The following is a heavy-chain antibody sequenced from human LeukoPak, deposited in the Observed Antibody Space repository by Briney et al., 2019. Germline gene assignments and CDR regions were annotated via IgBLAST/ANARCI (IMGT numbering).Heavy chain of an antibody. CDR2: IYYSGST. J-gene: IGHJ5*02. CDR3: ARGYCISTSCFENWFDP. CDR1: GGSISSGDYY. V-gene: IGHV4-30-4*08. Sequence: SQTLSLTCTVSGGSISSGDYYWSWIRQPPGKGLEWIGYIYYSGSTYYNPSLKSRVTISVDTSKNQFSLKLSSVTAADTAVYYCARGYCISTSCFENWFDPWGQGTLVTVSS. D-gene: IGHD2-2*01.